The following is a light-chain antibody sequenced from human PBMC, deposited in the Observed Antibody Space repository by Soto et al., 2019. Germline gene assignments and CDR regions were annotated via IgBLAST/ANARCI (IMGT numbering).Light chain of an antibody. CDR1: QSISSY. CDR2: AAS. J-gene: IGKJ4*01. CDR3: QQSYSTPT. Sequence: IQMTQSPSSLSASVGDRVTITCRASQSISSYLNWYQQKPGKAPKLLIYAASSLQSGVPSRFSGSGSGTDFTLTISSLQPEDFATYYCQQSYSTPTFGGGTKVDI. V-gene: IGKV1-39*01.